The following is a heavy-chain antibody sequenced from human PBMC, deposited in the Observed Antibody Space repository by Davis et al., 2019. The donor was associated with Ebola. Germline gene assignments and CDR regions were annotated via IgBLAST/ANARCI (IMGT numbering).Heavy chain of an antibody. CDR3: AREAAAGPRYGDYVYYGIDV. CDR1: GGSISSSSYY. J-gene: IGHJ6*04. Sequence: MPSETLSLTCTVSGGSISSSSYYWGWIRQPPGKGLEWFGSIYYSGSTYYNPSLKSRVTISVDTSKNQFSLKLSSVTAADTAVYYCAREAAAGPRYGDYVYYGIDVWGKGTTVTVSS. V-gene: IGHV4-39*02. D-gene: IGHD4-17*01. CDR2: IYYSGST.